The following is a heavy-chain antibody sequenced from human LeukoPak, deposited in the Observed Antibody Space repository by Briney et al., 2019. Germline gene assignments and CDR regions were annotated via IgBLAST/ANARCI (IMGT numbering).Heavy chain of an antibody. J-gene: IGHJ1*01. D-gene: IGHD1-26*01. V-gene: IGHV4-59*08. CDR2: IYSSGTT. CDR1: GGSFTHYF. CDR3: ARGRAWELPDYFQL. Sequence: SETLSLTCAVSGGSFTHYFWSWIRQAPGKGLQWIGYIYSSGTTKYNPSLKSRVTISLDMPNNQISLILTSVTAADTAVYYCARGRAWELPDYFQLWGQGTLVTVSS.